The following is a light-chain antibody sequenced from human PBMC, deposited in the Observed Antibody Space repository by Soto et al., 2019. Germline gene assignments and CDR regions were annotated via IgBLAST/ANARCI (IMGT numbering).Light chain of an antibody. Sequence: DIQMTQSPSTLSASVGDRVTITCRASRTISSWLAWYQQKPGKAPKLLIYAASTLQSGVPSRFSGSGSGTEFTLTISSLQPEDFATYYCQQLNSYPSITFGQGTRLEIK. J-gene: IGKJ5*01. CDR2: AAS. V-gene: IGKV1-9*01. CDR1: RTISSW. CDR3: QQLNSYPSIT.